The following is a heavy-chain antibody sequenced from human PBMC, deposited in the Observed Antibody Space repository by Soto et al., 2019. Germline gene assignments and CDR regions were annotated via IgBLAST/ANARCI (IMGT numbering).Heavy chain of an antibody. J-gene: IGHJ6*02. Sequence: HPGGSLRLSCAASGFTFSSYAMHWVRQAPGKGLEWVAVISYDGSNKYYADSVKGRFTISRDNSKNTLYLQMNSLRAEDTAVYYCARGRVEWFGDPYYYGMDVWGQGTTVTVSS. V-gene: IGHV3-30-3*01. CDR2: ISYDGSNK. CDR1: GFTFSSYA. CDR3: ARGRVEWFGDPYYYGMDV. D-gene: IGHD3-10*01.